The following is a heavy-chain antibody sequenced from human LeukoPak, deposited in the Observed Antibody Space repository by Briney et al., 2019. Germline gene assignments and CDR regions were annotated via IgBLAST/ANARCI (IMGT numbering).Heavy chain of an antibody. CDR3: ARTCGGDCYWYWYFDL. D-gene: IGHD2-21*02. Sequence: PSETPSLTCTVSGGSISSYYWSWIRQPPGKGLEWIGYIYYSGSTNYNPSLKSRVTISVDTSKNQFSLKLSSVTAADTAVYYCARTCGGDCYWYWYFDLWGRGTLVTVSS. CDR1: GGSISSYY. J-gene: IGHJ2*01. V-gene: IGHV4-59*08. CDR2: IYYSGST.